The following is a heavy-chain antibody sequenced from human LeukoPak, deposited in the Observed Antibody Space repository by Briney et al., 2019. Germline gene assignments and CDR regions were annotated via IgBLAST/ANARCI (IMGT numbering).Heavy chain of an antibody. J-gene: IGHJ4*02. CDR3: ASSPWSSSWYYFDY. D-gene: IGHD6-13*01. Sequence: PSETLSLTCTVSGGSISSYYWSWIRQPPGKGLEWIGYIYYSGSTNYNPSLKSRVTISVDTSKNQFSLKLSSVTAADTAVYYCASSPWSSSWYYFDYWGQGTLATVSS. CDR2: IYYSGST. V-gene: IGHV4-59*01. CDR1: GGSISSYY.